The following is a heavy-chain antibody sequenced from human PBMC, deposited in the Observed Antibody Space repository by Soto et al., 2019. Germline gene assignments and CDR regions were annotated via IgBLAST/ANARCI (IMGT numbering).Heavy chain of an antibody. Sequence: EVQLVESGGGLVQPGGSLRLSCAASGFTFSSYSMNWVRQAPGKGLEWVSYISSSSSAIFYADSVKGRFTISRDNAKNSLYLQMNSLRAEDTAVYYCARDGGRRFDYWGQGTLVTVSS. CDR2: ISSSSSAI. CDR3: ARDGGRRFDY. J-gene: IGHJ4*02. D-gene: IGHD2-15*01. CDR1: GFTFSSYS. V-gene: IGHV3-48*01.